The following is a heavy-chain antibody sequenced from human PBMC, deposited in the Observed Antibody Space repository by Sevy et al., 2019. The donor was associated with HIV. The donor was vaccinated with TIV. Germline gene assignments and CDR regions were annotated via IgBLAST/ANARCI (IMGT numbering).Heavy chain of an antibody. Sequence: GSLRLSCAASGFTFSDHYMEWVRQAPGKGLEWVGRTRNKADSYTTEYAASVKGRFTISRDDSKNSLYLQMNSLKTEDTAVYYCATHAGIAAAGRVFDYWGPGSLVTVS. D-gene: IGHD6-13*01. V-gene: IGHV3-72*01. CDR1: GFTFSDHY. J-gene: IGHJ4*02. CDR2: TRNKADSYTT. CDR3: ATHAGIAAAGRVFDY.